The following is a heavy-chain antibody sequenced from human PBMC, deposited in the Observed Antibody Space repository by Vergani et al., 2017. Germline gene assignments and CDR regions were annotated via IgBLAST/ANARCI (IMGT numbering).Heavy chain of an antibody. Sequence: QVQLVQSGSELKKPGASVKVSCKASGYPFTSYTMNWVRQAPGQGLELIGWINTNTGNPTYAQGFTGRFVFSLATSVSTAYLQISSLNAEDTAVYFCARDLGLELDYWGQGSLVTGSS. CDR2: INTNTGNP. D-gene: IGHD1-1*01. V-gene: IGHV7-4-1*02. CDR1: GYPFTSYT. J-gene: IGHJ4*02. CDR3: ARDLGLELDY.